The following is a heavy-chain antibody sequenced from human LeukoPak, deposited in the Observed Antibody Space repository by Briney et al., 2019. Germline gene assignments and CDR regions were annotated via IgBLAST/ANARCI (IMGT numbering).Heavy chain of an antibody. CDR1: GGTFSSYA. V-gene: IGHV1-69*13. CDR2: IIPIFGTA. D-gene: IGHD3-3*01. CDR3: ARESSFDFWSGSSYYFDY. J-gene: IGHJ4*02. Sequence: SVKVSCKASGGTFSSYAISWVRQAPGQGLEWMGGIIPIFGTANYAQKFQGRVTITADESTSTAYMELSSLRSEDTAVYYCARESSFDFWSGSSYYFDYWGQGTLVTVSS.